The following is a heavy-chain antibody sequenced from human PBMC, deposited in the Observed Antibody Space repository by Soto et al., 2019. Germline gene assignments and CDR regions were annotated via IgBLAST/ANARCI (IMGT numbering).Heavy chain of an antibody. D-gene: IGHD4-17*01. CDR3: ASASGDYLVLGGYYLDS. Sequence: QVQLQESGPGVMKPSGTLSLTCTVSGDSISSIKWWSWVRQPPGERLEWFGEVFHSGTANYNPSLESRLTFSADTSRNQFSLELTSVPAADTAVYYCASASGDYLVLGGYYLDSWGQGTLVTVSS. J-gene: IGHJ4*02. CDR2: VFHSGTA. V-gene: IGHV4-4*02. CDR1: GDSISSIKW.